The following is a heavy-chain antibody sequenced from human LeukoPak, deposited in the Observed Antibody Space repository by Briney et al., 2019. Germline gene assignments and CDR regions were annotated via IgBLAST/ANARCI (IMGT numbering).Heavy chain of an antibody. V-gene: IGHV4-61*05. CDR2: IYYSGST. CDR3: ARLGIAARRESFFDY. D-gene: IGHD6-6*01. CDR1: GDSIDSSVYY. Sequence: NASETLSLTCTVSGDSIDSSVYYWSWIRQPPGKGLEWIGYIYYSGSTNYNPSLKSRVTISVDTSKNQFSLKLSSVTAADTAVYYCARLGIAARRESFFDYWGQGTLVTVSS. J-gene: IGHJ4*02.